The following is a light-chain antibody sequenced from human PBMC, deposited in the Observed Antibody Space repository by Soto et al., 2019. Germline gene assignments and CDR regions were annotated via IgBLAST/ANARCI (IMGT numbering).Light chain of an antibody. CDR3: LLFFGGGSVV. V-gene: IGLV7-46*01. CDR2: DTR. J-gene: IGLJ2*01. CDR1: TGSVTSGHY. Sequence: QAVVTQEPSLTVSPGGTVTLTCASSTGSVTSGHYPYWFQQKPGQAPRTLIYDTRNKPSWTPARFSGCLLGGRAALTLSGAQSEDEADYYCLLFFGGGSVVFGGGTKLTVL.